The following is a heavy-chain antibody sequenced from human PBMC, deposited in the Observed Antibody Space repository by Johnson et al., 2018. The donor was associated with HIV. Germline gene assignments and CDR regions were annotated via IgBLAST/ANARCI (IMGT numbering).Heavy chain of an antibody. V-gene: IGHV3-30-3*01. Sequence: VLLLESGGGVVQPGRSLRLSCAASGFTFSSYAMHWVRQAPGKGLEWVAVISYDGSNKYYADSVKGRFTISRDNSKNTLYLQINSLRAEDTAVYYCARDLLYSSSSTDAFDIWGPGTMVTVSS. CDR1: GFTFSSYA. CDR2: ISYDGSNK. J-gene: IGHJ3*02. D-gene: IGHD6-13*01. CDR3: ARDLLYSSSSTDAFDI.